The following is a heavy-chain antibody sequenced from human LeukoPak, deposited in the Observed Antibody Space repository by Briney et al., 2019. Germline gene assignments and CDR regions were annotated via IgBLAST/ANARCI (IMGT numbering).Heavy chain of an antibody. Sequence: PSETLSLTCTVSGVSISSYYWSWIRQPPGKGLEWLGYIYYSESTNYNPSLKSRVTISIDTSKNQFSLKLNSVTAADTAVYYCARAPIGYCSSTSCYAEYFQHWGQGTLVTVSS. V-gene: IGHV4-59*01. CDR2: IYYSEST. J-gene: IGHJ1*01. CDR3: ARAPIGYCSSTSCYAEYFQH. CDR1: GVSISSYY. D-gene: IGHD2-2*03.